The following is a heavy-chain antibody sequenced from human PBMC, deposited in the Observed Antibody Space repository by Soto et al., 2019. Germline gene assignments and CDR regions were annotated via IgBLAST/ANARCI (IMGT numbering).Heavy chain of an antibody. CDR1: GGTFSSYT. J-gene: IGHJ6*02. D-gene: IGHD2-15*01. CDR3: ARSIVVVVAATPHYYYGMDV. Sequence: QVQLVQSGAEVKKPGSSVKVSCKASGGTFSSYTISWVRQAPGQGLEWMGRIIPILGIANYAQKFRGRVTITADKSTSTAYMELSSLRSEDTAVYYCARSIVVVVAATPHYYYGMDVWGQGTTVTVSS. CDR2: IIPILGIA. V-gene: IGHV1-69*02.